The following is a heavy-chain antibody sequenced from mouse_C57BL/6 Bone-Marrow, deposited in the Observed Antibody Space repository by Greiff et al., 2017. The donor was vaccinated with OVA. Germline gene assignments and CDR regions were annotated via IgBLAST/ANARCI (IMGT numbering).Heavy chain of an antibody. Sequence: QVQLKQSGPELVKPGASVKISCKASGYAFSSSWMNWVKQRPGKGLEWIGRIYPGDGDTNYNGKFKGQATLTADKSSSTAYMQLSSLTSEDSAVYFCATPVYYSNYEGFAYWGQGTLVTVSA. D-gene: IGHD2-5*01. J-gene: IGHJ3*01. CDR3: ATPVYYSNYEGFAY. CDR2: IYPGDGDT. CDR1: GYAFSSSW. V-gene: IGHV1-82*01.